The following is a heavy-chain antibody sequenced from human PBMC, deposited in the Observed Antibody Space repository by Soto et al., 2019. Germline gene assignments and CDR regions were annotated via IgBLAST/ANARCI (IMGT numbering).Heavy chain of an antibody. CDR3: ARLIEYRRRRSSAP. Sequence: SETLSLACTVSGGSSSRYYWSWIRQPPGKGLEWIGYIYYSGSTNYNPSLKSRHTISVDTSKNQLSLKLSSVTAADTAVYYCARLIEYRRRRSSAPWGQGILVTVSS. D-gene: IGHD6-6*01. CDR2: IYYSGST. V-gene: IGHV4-59*08. J-gene: IGHJ5*02. CDR1: GGSSSRYY.